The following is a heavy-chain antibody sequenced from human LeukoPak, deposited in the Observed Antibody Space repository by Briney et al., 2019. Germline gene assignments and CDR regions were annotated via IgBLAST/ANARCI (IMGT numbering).Heavy chain of an antibody. Sequence: SETLSLTCVVSGGSFSGYYWGWIRQHPGRGLEWIGYVYYSGSTNYIPSFKSRITISVDTSRNQFSLQLSSVTAADTAVYYCARIHRYCSGGACYVLDNWGQGTLVAVSS. CDR1: GGSFSGYY. CDR2: VYYSGST. CDR3: ARIHRYCSGGACYVLDN. D-gene: IGHD2-15*01. J-gene: IGHJ4*02. V-gene: IGHV4-59*01.